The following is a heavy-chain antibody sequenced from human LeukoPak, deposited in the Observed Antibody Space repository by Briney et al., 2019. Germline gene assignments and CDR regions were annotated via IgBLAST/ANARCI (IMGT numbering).Heavy chain of an antibody. Sequence: PGGSLRLSCAASGFTFSSYAMSWVRQAPGKGLEWVSAISGSGGSTYYADSVKGRFTISRDNSKNTLYLQMNSLRAEDTAVYYCAKGARITMVRGSFAPSWGQGTLVTVSS. V-gene: IGHV3-23*01. CDR2: ISGSGGST. CDR1: GFTFSSYA. D-gene: IGHD3-10*01. J-gene: IGHJ4*02. CDR3: AKGARITMVRGSFAPS.